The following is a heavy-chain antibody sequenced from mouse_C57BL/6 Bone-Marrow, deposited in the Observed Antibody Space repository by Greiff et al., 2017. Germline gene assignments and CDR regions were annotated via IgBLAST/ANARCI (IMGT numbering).Heavy chain of an antibody. CDR3: ARQAGWLRRVPYYAMDY. CDR2: IWSDGST. V-gene: IGHV2-6-1*01. Sequence: QVQLKESGPGLVAPSQSLSITCTVSGFSLTSYGVHWVRQPPGKGLEWLVVIWSDGSTTYNSALKSRLSISKDNSKSQVFLKMNSLQTDDTAMYYCARQAGWLRRVPYYAMDYWGQGTSVTVSS. J-gene: IGHJ4*01. CDR1: GFSLTSYG. D-gene: IGHD2-2*01.